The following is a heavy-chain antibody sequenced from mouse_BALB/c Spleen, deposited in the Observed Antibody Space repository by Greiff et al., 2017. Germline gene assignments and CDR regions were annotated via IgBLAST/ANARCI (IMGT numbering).Heavy chain of an antibody. V-gene: IGHV1S22*01. D-gene: IGHD5-5*01. CDR3: TRGTTTTYDFDY. Sequence: LQQSGSELVRPGASVKLSCKASGYTFTSYWMHWVKQRRGRGLEWIGNIYPGSGSTNYDAKFKSKGTLTVDTSSSTAYMHLSCLTSEDSAVYYCTRGTTTTYDFDYWGQGTTLTVSA. J-gene: IGHJ2*01. CDR2: IYPGSGST. CDR1: GYTFTSYW.